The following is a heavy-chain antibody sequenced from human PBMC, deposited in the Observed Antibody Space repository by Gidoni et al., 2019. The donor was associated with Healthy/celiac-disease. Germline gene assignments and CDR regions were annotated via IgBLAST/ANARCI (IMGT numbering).Heavy chain of an antibody. CDR1: GYTSTSYY. V-gene: IGHV1-46*01. J-gene: IGHJ4*02. Sequence: QVQLVQSGAEVKKPGASVKVSCKASGYTSTSYYMHWLRQAPGQGPEWLGIINPSGGSTSYAQKFQGRVTMTRDTSTSTVYMELSSLRSEDTAVYYCAREGGYSYGFDCTNGVCYTFDYWGQGTLVTVSS. CDR3: AREGGYSYGFDCTNGVCYTFDY. D-gene: IGHD2-8*01. CDR2: INPSGGST.